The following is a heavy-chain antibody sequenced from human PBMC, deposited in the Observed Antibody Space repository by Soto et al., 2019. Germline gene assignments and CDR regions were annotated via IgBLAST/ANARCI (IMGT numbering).Heavy chain of an antibody. CDR3: ARATSEYSSSYYYYYGMDV. CDR1: GFTVSSNY. Sequence: EVQLVETGGGLIQPGGSLRLSCAASGFTVSSNYMSWVRQAPGKGLEWVSVIYSGGSTYYADSVKGRFTISRDNSKNTLYLQMNSLRAEDTAVYYCARATSEYSSSYYYYYGMDVWGQGTTVTVSS. CDR2: IYSGGST. D-gene: IGHD6-6*01. V-gene: IGHV3-53*02. J-gene: IGHJ6*02.